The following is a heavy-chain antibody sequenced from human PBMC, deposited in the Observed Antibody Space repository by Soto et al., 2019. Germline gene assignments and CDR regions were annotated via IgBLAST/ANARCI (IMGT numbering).Heavy chain of an antibody. D-gene: IGHD2-2*01. J-gene: IGHJ5*02. CDR3: ARGGYCSSTSCHGYWFDP. Sequence: ASVKVSCKASGDAFTSYGINWVRQAPGQGLEWMGWISAYDGNTNYAQKLQGRVTMTTDTSTSTAYMELRSLRSDDTAVYYCARGGYCSSTSCHGYWFDPWGQGTLVTVSS. CDR2: ISAYDGNT. V-gene: IGHV1-18*01. CDR1: GDAFTSYG.